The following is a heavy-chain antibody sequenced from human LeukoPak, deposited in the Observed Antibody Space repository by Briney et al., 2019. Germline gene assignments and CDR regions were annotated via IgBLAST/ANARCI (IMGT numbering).Heavy chain of an antibody. Sequence: SETLSLTCTVSGGSISSSSYYWGWIRQPPGKGLEWIGGIYYSGSTYYNLSLKSRVTISVDTSKNQFSLKLSSVTAADTAVYYCARHATTLRFLGSMDVWGKGTTVTVSS. CDR3: ARHATTLRFLGSMDV. CDR2: IYYSGST. D-gene: IGHD3-3*01. V-gene: IGHV4-39*01. J-gene: IGHJ6*04. CDR1: GGSISSSSYY.